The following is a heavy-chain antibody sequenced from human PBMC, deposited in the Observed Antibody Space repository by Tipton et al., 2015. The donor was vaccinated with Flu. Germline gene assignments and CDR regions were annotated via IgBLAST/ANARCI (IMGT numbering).Heavy chain of an antibody. CDR2: IYPGDSDT. V-gene: IGHV5-51*01. J-gene: IGHJ6*02. D-gene: IGHD3-16*02. CDR1: GYSFTIYW. Sequence: VQLVQSGAEVRKAGESLRISCKGSGYSFTIYWIAWVRQMPGKGLEWMGIIYPGDSDTRYSPSFEGQVTISADKSISTAYLQWSSLKASDTAMYYCARLEPPAGVISHVEGMDVWGQGTTVTVSS. CDR3: ARLEPPAGVISHVEGMDV.